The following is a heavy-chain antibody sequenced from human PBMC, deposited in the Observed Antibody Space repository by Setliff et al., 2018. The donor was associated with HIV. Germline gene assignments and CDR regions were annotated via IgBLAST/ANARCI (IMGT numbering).Heavy chain of an antibody. V-gene: IGHV4-34*01. CDR1: GGSFSDYY. D-gene: IGHD6-19*01. CDR2: INHSGST. J-gene: IGHJ4*02. CDR3: ARGRRSSGWYVYH. Sequence: SETLSLTCAVYGGSFSDYYWSWIRQPPGKGLEWSGEINHSGSTNYNPSLKRRVTIPVDTSTNPFSLKLSSVTAADTAVYYCARGRRSSGWYVYHWGQGTLVTVSS.